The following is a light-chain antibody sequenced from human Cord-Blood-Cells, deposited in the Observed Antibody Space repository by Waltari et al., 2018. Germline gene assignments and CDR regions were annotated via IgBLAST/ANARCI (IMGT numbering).Light chain of an antibody. Sequence: DIVMIQSPDSLAVSLCHGATINCTSSQSVLYSYNIKKYSARYQQKPGQPPKLFIYWASTRESGVPDRFSGSGCGTDFTLTVSRLQAEDVAVYFCQQYYSTPLTFGQGTKVEIK. CDR1: QSVLYSYNIKKY. CDR2: WAS. J-gene: IGKJ1*01. V-gene: IGKV4-1*01. CDR3: QQYYSTPLT.